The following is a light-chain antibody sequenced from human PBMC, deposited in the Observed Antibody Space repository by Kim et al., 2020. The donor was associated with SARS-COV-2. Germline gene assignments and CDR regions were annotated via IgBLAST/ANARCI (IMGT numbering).Light chain of an antibody. CDR2: DVS. CDR3: SSYATTIITV. V-gene: IGLV2-14*03. J-gene: IGLJ1*01. Sequence: GQSITIACTGTSKDVGRYDYVSWYQQHPGKAPKLMIYDVSSRPSGVSNRFSGSKSGNTASLTISGLQTEDEADYYCSSYATTIITVFGTGTQVTVL. CDR1: SKDVGRYDY.